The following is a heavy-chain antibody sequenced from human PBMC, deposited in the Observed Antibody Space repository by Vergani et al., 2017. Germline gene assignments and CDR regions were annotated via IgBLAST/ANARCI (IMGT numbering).Heavy chain of an antibody. Sequence: EVQLVQSGAEVKKPGESLKISCKGSGYSFTRYWIGWVRQMPGKGLEWMGIIYHGDSDTRYSPSFPGQVTISADKSISTAYLQWSSLKASDTDMYYCAGRYCSSTSCYGSTRWFDPWDQGTLVTVSA. CDR3: AGRYCSSTSCYGSTRWFDP. V-gene: IGHV5-51*03. CDR1: GYSFTRYW. J-gene: IGHJ5*02. CDR2: IYHGDSDT. D-gene: IGHD2-2*01.